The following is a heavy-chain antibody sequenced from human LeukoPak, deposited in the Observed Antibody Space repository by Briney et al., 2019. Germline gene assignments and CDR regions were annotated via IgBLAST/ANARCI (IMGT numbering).Heavy chain of an antibody. J-gene: IGHJ5*02. V-gene: IGHV4-59*12. CDR2: IYYTGNT. CDR3: ARGMSGVGATTPNDWFDP. CDR1: GGSISNYY. Sequence: ASETLSLTCTVSGGSISNYYWNWIRQPPGKGLEWIGYIYYTGNTNYNPSLKSRVTTSVDTSKNQFSLKLSSVTAADTAVYYCARGMSGVGATTPNDWFDPWGQGTLVTVSS. D-gene: IGHD1-26*01.